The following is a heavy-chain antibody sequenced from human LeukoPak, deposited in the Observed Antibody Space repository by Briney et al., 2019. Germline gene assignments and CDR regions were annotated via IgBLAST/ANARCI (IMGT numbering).Heavy chain of an antibody. J-gene: IGHJ3*02. CDR3: ARDSLNYYDSSVDAFDI. V-gene: IGHV3-33*01. D-gene: IGHD3-22*01. CDR1: GITFSNYG. Sequence: AGGSLRLSCAASGITFSNYGTHWIRQAPGKGLEWVAVIWYDGSNKYYADSVKGRFTISRDNSKNTLYLQMNSLRAEDTAVYYCARDSLNYYDSSVDAFDIWGQGTMVTVSS. CDR2: IWYDGSNK.